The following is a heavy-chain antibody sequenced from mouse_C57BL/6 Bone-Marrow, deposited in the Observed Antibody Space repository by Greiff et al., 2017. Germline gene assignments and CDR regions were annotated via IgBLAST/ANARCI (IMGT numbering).Heavy chain of an antibody. CDR3: ARGTYSSGPWFAY. CDR2: ISYSGST. D-gene: IGHD3-2*02. V-gene: IGHV3-1*01. Sequence: EVQLQQSGPGMVKPSQSLSLTCTVTGYSITSGYDWHWIRHFPGNKLEWMGYISYSGSTNYNPSLKSRISITHDTSKNHFFLKLNSVTTEDTATYYCARGTYSSGPWFAYWGQGTLVTVSA. CDR1: GYSITSGYD. J-gene: IGHJ3*01.